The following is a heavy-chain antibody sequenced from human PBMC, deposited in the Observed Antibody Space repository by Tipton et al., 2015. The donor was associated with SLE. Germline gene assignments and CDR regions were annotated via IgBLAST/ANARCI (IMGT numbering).Heavy chain of an antibody. CDR2: IYTNENT. J-gene: IGHJ3*02. V-gene: IGHV4-4*07. CDR1: GGSISSYY. CDR3: ARGAAAADTGAFDI. Sequence: LRLSCTVSGGSISSYYWSWIRQPAGGGLEWIGRIYTNENTNYNPSLKSRVTMSVDTSKNHFSLKLISVTAADTAVYYCARGAAAADTGAFDIWGQGTMVTVSS. D-gene: IGHD6-13*01.